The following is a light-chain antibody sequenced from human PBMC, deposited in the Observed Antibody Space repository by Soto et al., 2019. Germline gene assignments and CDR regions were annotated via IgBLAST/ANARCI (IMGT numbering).Light chain of an antibody. V-gene: IGKV3-11*01. J-gene: IGKJ4*01. Sequence: EIVLTQSPATLSLSPGERATLSCRASQSVSRYLAWYQQKPGQAPRLLIYDASNRATGIPARFSGSGSGTDFTHTISSLEPEDFAVYYCQQRSNWPPALTFGGGTKVEIK. CDR3: QQRSNWPPALT. CDR2: DAS. CDR1: QSVSRY.